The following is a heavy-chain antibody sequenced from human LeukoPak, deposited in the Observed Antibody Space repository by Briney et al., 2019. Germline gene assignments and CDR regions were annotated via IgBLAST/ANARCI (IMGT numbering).Heavy chain of an antibody. CDR2: IKQNGGEK. CDR3: ARETGSVPTYYYYIDV. CDR1: GFSFSTYW. Sequence: PGESLRLSCAPSGFSFSTYWMSWVRQAPGKGLEWVANIKQNGGEKYYVESVKGRFTISRDNAKGSLYLQMNSLRAEDTAVYYCARETGSVPTYYYYIDVWGKGSTVTVSS. D-gene: IGHD2-2*01. V-gene: IGHV3-7*01. J-gene: IGHJ6*03.